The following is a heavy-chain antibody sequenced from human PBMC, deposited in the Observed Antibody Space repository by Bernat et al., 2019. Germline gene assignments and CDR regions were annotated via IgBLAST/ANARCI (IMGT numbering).Heavy chain of an antibody. CDR2: IYSGGST. CDR3: ASCTVVPSRDYYYYGMDV. D-gene: IGHD4-23*01. V-gene: IGHV3-53*02. CDR1: GFTVSSNY. J-gene: IGHJ6*02. Sequence: EVQLVETGGGLIQPGGSLRLSCAASGFTVSSNYMSWVRQAPGKGLEWVSVIYSGGSTYYADSVKGRFTISRDNSKNTLYLQMNSLRAEDTAVYYCASCTVVPSRDYYYYGMDVWGQGTTVTVSS.